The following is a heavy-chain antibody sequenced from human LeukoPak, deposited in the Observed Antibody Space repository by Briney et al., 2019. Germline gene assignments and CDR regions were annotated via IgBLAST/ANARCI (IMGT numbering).Heavy chain of an antibody. J-gene: IGHJ5*01. V-gene: IGHV1-18*01. CDR2: IGSYGGDT. CDR3: ARDLWNFYDSSGYYRDFDS. CDR1: TSR. D-gene: IGHD3-22*01. Sequence: ASAKVSCKATSRISWVRQAPGQGLEWMGWIGSYGGDTYYAQKFQGRVTVTTDTSTSIAYMELRSLRSDDTAVYYCARDLWNFYDSSGYYRDFDSWGQGTLVTVSS.